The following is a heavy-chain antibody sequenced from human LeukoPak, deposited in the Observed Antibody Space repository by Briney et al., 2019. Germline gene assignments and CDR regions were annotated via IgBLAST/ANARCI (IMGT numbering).Heavy chain of an antibody. V-gene: IGHV1-69*05. D-gene: IGHD6-13*01. CDR3: AREYSSSWCY. CDR2: IIPIFGTA. CDR1: RGTFSNYA. J-gene: IGHJ4*02. Sequence: SVKVSCKASRGTFSNYAISWVRQAPGQGLEWVGGIIPIFGTANYAQRFQGRVTITTDESTSTAYMELSSLRSEDTAVYYCAREYSSSWCYWGQGTLVTVSS.